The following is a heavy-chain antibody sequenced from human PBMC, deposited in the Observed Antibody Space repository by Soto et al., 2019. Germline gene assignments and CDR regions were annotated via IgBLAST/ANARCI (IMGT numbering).Heavy chain of an antibody. CDR2: LYHDGSTT. V-gene: IGHV3-66*01. Sequence: EAQLVESGGDLVQPGGSLRLSCVASGFTVSTNYMTWVRQAPGKGLEWVSVLYHDGSTTHYADSVKGRFAISRDNSRITVYLQRDSLRVEDTAMYFCARYHPPAHYFDRSHYSVAGDYWYLELWGRGTLVSVSS. CDR1: GFTVSTNY. J-gene: IGHJ2*01. CDR3: ARYHPPAHYFDRSHYSVAGDYWYLEL. D-gene: IGHD3-22*01.